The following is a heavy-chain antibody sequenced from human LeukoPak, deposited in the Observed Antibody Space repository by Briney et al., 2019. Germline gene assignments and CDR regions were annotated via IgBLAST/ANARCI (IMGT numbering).Heavy chain of an antibody. CDR1: GGSISSGGYY. V-gene: IGHV4-30-2*01. Sequence: SETLSLTCTVSGGSISSGGYYWNWIRQPPGKGLEWIGYIYHSGSTYYNPSLKSRLTISVDTSKNQFFLNLSSVTAADTAVYFCARGTPDSGTYHPFDYWGQGTLVTVSS. CDR3: ARGTPDSGTYHPFDY. CDR2: IYHSGST. J-gene: IGHJ4*02. D-gene: IGHD1-26*01.